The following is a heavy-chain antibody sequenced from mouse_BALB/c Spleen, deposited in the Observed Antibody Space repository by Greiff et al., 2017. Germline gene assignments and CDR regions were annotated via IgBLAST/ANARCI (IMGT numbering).Heavy chain of an antibody. CDR1: GFTFSSYA. Sequence: DVQLVESGGGLVKPGGSLKLSCAASGFTFSSYAMSWVRQTPEKRLEWVASISSGGSTYYPDSVKGRFTISRDNARNILYLQMSSLRSEDTAMYYCARGRIYDGYYWFAYWGQGTLVTVSA. CDR3: ARGRIYDGYYWFAY. V-gene: IGHV5-6-5*01. CDR2: ISSGGST. D-gene: IGHD2-3*01. J-gene: IGHJ3*01.